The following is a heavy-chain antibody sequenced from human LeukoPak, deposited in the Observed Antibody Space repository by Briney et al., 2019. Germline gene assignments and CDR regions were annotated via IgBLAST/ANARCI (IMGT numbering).Heavy chain of an antibody. D-gene: IGHD3-9*01. CDR1: GFTFSTYG. CDR3: AKDSLAGYLRGYFDN. V-gene: IGHV3-30*18. J-gene: IGHJ4*02. Sequence: GGSLRLSCPASGFTFSTYGMHWVRQAPGKGLEWVAVISYDGTNKYYTDSVKGRFTISRDNSKNTLYLQMNSLRPEDTAVYYCAKDSLAGYLRGYFDNWGQGTQVTVSS. CDR2: ISYDGTNK.